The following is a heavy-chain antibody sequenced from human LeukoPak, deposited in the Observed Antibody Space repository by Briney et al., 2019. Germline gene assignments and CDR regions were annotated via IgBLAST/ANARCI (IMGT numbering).Heavy chain of an antibody. CDR2: VSSSGSTI. CDR1: GFTFSDYY. V-gene: IGHV3-11*04. CDR3: VRESDVWSGPGIGRPLDV. J-gene: IGHJ6*04. Sequence: GGSLRLSCAASGFTFSDYYMNWIRQAPGKGLEWVSYVSSSGSTIYYADSVKGRFTISRDNAKNSVSLQMDGLRAEDTAVYHCVRESDVWSGPGIGRPLDVWGKGTTVTVSS. D-gene: IGHD3-3*01.